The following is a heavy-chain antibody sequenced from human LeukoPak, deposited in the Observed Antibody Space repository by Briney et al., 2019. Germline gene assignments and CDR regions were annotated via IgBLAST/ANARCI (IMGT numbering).Heavy chain of an antibody. J-gene: IGHJ6*03. V-gene: IGHV3-7*04. CDR3: ARVGISSSWYNFDYYYMDV. CDR1: AFTFSSYW. Sequence: GGSLRLTCAASAFTFSSYWMNWVRQAPAKGLEWVANIKRDGSEKYYVDSVKGRFTISRDNAKNSLYLQMNSLRAEDTAVYYCARVGISSSWYNFDYYYMDVWGKGTTVTVSS. CDR2: IKRDGSEK. D-gene: IGHD6-13*01.